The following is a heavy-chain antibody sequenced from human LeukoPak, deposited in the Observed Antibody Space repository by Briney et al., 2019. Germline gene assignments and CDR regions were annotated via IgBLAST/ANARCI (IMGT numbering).Heavy chain of an antibody. CDR2: ISWNSGII. V-gene: IGHV3-9*01. J-gene: IGHJ3*02. Sequence: GGSLRLSCAASGFTFHDYAMHWVRQAPGKGLEWVSGISWNSGIIGYADSVKGRFTTSRDNAKNSLYLQMNSLRAEDTAVYYCARLGGSYRANAFDIWGQGTMVTVSS. D-gene: IGHD1-26*01. CDR1: GFTFHDYA. CDR3: ARLGGSYRANAFDI.